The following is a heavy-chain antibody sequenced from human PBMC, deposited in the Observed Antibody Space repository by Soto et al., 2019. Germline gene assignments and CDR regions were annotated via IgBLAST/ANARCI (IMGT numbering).Heavy chain of an antibody. CDR2: IYYSVST. V-gene: IGHV4-39*01. D-gene: IGHD6-19*01. CDR3: ARQASQEGFTIAVGDNWFDP. J-gene: IGHJ5*02. Sequence: QLQLQESGPGLVKPSETLSLTCTVSGGSISSSSYYWGWIRQPPGKGLEWIGSIYYSVSTYYNPSLKSRVTISVDTSKNHFSLKLSSVTAADSAVYYCARQASQEGFTIAVGDNWFDPWGQETLVTFSS. CDR1: GGSISSSSYY.